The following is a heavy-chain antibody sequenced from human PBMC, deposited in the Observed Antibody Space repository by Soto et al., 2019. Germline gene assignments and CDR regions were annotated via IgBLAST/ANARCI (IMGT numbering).Heavy chain of an antibody. CDR1: GFTFSSYG. J-gene: IGHJ4*02. Sequence: QVQLVESGGGVVQPGRSLRLSCAASGFTFSSYGMHWVRQAPGKGLEWAAVIWYDGSNKYYADSVKGRFTISRDNSKNTLYLQMNSLRAEDTAVYYCARTDLYRLAPDYWGQGTLVTVSS. D-gene: IGHD3-16*01. CDR2: IWYDGSNK. CDR3: ARTDLYRLAPDY. V-gene: IGHV3-33*01.